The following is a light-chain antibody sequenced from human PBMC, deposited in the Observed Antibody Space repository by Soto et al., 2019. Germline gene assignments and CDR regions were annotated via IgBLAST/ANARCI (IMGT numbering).Light chain of an antibody. V-gene: IGKV3-20*01. CDR2: GAS. Sequence: EIVLTQSPGTLSLSPGERATLSCRASQSVSSSYLAWYQQKPGQAPRLFIYGASSRATGIPDRFSGSGSGTDFTLTISRQEPEDFGVYYCQAGTFGGETKVDIK. J-gene: IGKJ4*01. CDR3: QAGT. CDR1: QSVSSSY.